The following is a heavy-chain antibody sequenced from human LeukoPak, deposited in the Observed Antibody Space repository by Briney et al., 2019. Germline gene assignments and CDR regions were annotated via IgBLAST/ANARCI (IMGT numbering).Heavy chain of an antibody. CDR3: ARSLFSSSWYPFDY. D-gene: IGHD6-13*01. J-gene: IGHJ4*02. CDR1: GGTFSSYA. CDR2: IIPILGIA. Sequence: SVKVSCKASGGTFSSYAISWVRQAPGQGLEWMGRIIPILGIANYAQKFQGRVTITADKSTSTAYMELSSLRSEDTAVYYCARSLFSSSWYPFDYWGQGTLVTVSS. V-gene: IGHV1-69*04.